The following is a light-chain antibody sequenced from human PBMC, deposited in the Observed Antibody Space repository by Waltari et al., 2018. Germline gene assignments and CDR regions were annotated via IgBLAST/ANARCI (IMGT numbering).Light chain of an antibody. CDR2: EVS. V-gene: IGLV2-23*02. J-gene: IGLJ2*01. CDR3: CSYAGTNTWV. CDR1: SSDVGDYNL. Sequence: QSALTQPASVSASPGQSLTISCNGTSSDVGDYNLASWYQQHPAKAPKLLIFEVSKRPTGVSNRFSASKSGNTASMTISGLQAEDEATYHCCSYAGTNTWVFGGGTKVTVL.